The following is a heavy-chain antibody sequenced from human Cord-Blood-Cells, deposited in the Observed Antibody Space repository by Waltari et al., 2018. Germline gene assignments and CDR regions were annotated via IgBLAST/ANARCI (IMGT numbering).Heavy chain of an antibody. CDR1: RYTFTGYS. J-gene: IGHJ4*02. D-gene: IGHD6-13*01. CDR2: INPNSGGT. V-gene: IGHV1-2*06. CDR3: ARLIAAAGTSDY. Sequence: QVQLVQSGAEVKKPGDSVKVPCKDSRYTFTGYSLHLLPQAPGQGPEWVGRINPNSGGTNYAQKFQGRVTMTRDTSISTAYMELSRLRSDDTAVYYCARLIAAAGTSDYWGQGTLVTVSS.